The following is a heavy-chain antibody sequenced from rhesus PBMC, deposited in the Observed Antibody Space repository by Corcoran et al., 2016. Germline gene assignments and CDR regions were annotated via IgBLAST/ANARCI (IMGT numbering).Heavy chain of an antibody. D-gene: IGHD1-1*01. CDR2: IYGSSVST. Sequence: QVQLQESGPGLVKPSETLSLTCAVSGYSISSNYWSWIRQPPGKGLEGIGYIYGSSVSTYYNPSRMSRVTISTHTSKNQSSLKLRSVTAADTAVYYCAREKRTAGTDFFYWGQGVLVTVSS. J-gene: IGHJ4*01. CDR1: GYSISSNY. CDR3: AREKRTAGTDFFY. V-gene: IGHV4-147*01.